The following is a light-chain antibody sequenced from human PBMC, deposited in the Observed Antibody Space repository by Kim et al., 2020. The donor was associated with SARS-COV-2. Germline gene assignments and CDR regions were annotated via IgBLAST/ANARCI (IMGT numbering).Light chain of an antibody. V-gene: IGKV1D-13*01. CDR1: QDITSA. Sequence: ASVRDRVTITCRASQDITSALAWYQQKPVNAPKLLIYYASTLQSGVPSRFSVSGSGTDFTLTISSLQPEDFATYYCQQFNNYPQTFGQGTKVDIK. CDR3: QQFNNYPQT. J-gene: IGKJ1*01. CDR2: YAS.